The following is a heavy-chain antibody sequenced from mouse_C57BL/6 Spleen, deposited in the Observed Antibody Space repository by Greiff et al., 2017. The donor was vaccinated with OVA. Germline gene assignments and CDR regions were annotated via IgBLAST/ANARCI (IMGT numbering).Heavy chain of an antibody. CDR3: AKPDGYSYYYAMDY. Sequence: VKLVESGPGLVAPSQSLSITCTVSGFSLTSYGVSWVRQPPGKGLEWLGVIWGDGSTNYHSALISRLSISKDKSKSQVVLKLNSLQTDDTATYYCAKPDGYSYYYAMDYWGQGTSVTVSS. D-gene: IGHD2-3*01. CDR1: GFSLTSYG. V-gene: IGHV2-3*01. J-gene: IGHJ4*01. CDR2: IWGDGST.